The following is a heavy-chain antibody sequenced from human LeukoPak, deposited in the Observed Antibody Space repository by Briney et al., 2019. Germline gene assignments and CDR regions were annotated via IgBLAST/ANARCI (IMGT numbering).Heavy chain of an antibody. V-gene: IGHV4-39*07. CDR1: GGSISSSSYY. D-gene: IGHD3-3*01. CDR3: ARGTRITIFGVVSSNWFDP. Sequence: PSETLSLTCTVSGGSISSSSYYWGWIRQPPGKGLEWIGSIYYSGSTYYNPSLKSRVTISVDTSKNQFSLRLSSVTAADTAVYYCARGTRITIFGVVSSNWFDPWGQGTLVTVSS. CDR2: IYYSGST. J-gene: IGHJ5*02.